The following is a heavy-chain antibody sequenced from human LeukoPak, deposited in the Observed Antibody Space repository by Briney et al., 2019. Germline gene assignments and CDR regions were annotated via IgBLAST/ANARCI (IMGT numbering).Heavy chain of an antibody. V-gene: IGHV3-30*19. J-gene: IGHJ4*02. CDR3: ARGPRGYCSSTSCPTEY. CDR1: GFTFSSYA. CDR2: IWYDGSNQ. Sequence: GGSLRLSCAASGFTFSSYAMHWVRQAPGKGLEWVAVIWYDGSNQNYADSVRGRFTVSRDNSKNTLYLQMNSLRAEDTAVYYCARGPRGYCSSTSCPTEYWGQGTLVTVSS. D-gene: IGHD2-2*01.